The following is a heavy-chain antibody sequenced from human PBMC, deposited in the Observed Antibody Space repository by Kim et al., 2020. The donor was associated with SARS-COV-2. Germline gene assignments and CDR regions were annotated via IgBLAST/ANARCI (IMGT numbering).Heavy chain of an antibody. V-gene: IGHV6-1*01. Sequence: AVSVKSRITINPATSKNQFSLQLNSVTPEDTAVYYCASWKSGYDWDAFDIWGQGTMVTVSS. CDR3: ASWKSGYDWDAFDI. D-gene: IGHD5-12*01. J-gene: IGHJ3*02.